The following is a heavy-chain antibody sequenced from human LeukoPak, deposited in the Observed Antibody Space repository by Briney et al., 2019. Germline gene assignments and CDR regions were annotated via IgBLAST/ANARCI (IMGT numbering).Heavy chain of an antibody. V-gene: IGHV3-66*01. Sequence: GGSLRLSCAASEFSFGSNYMTWVRQAPGKGLEWVSLIYSGGSTYYADSVKARFTISRDNSKNTLYLQMNSLRAEDTAVYYCAREGMVYASDYWGQGTLVTVSS. J-gene: IGHJ4*02. CDR3: AREGMVYASDY. CDR1: EFSFGSNY. D-gene: IGHD2-8*01. CDR2: IYSGGST.